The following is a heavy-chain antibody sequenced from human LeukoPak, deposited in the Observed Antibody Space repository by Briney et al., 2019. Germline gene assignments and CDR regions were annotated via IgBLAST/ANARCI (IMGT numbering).Heavy chain of an antibody. V-gene: IGHV1-69*01. CDR1: EGTFSSYA. CDR2: IIPIFGTA. CDR3: ARPDIVVVPAAQGYYGMDV. D-gene: IGHD2-2*01. J-gene: IGHJ6*02. Sequence: SVKVSCKASEGTFSSYAISWVRQAPGQGLEWMGGIIPIFGTANYAQKFQGRVTITADESTSTAYMELSSLRSEDTAVYYCARPDIVVVPAAQGYYGMDVWGQGTTVTVSS.